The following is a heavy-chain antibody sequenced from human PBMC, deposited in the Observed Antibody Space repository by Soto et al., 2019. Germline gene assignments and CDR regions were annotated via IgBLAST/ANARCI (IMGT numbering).Heavy chain of an antibody. V-gene: IGHV4-39*01. CDR3: ARLFPHSGSYLDY. CDR2: IYYSGST. Sequence: SETLSLTCAVSGGSISSSSYYWGWIRQPPGKGLEWIGSIYYSGSTYYNPSLKSRVTISVDTSKNQFSLKLSSVTAADTAVYYCARLFPHSGSYLDYWGQGTLVTVSS. CDR1: GGSISSSSYY. D-gene: IGHD1-26*01. J-gene: IGHJ4*02.